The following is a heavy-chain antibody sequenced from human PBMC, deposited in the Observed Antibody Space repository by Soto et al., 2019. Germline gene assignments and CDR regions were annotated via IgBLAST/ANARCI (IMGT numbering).Heavy chain of an antibody. Sequence: PSETLCITCGFSVGSLSGASYSWNWIRQPPGKGLEWIGYIFPSGTTYYNPSLKSRVTISIDGSKNQFSLSLRSVTAADTAVYYCVRDGTKTLRDWFDPWGQGISVTVSS. CDR1: VGSLSGASYS. V-gene: IGHV4-30-2*01. J-gene: IGHJ5*02. D-gene: IGHD1-1*01. CDR2: IFPSGTT. CDR3: VRDGTKTLRDWFDP.